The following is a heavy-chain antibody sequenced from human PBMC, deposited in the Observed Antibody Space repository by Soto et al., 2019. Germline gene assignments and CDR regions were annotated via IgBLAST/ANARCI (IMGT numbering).Heavy chain of an antibody. CDR2: IRSKANSYAT. D-gene: IGHD6-6*01. V-gene: IGHV3-73*01. CDR1: GFTFSGSA. Sequence: GGSLRLSCAASGFTFSGSAMHWVRQASGKGLEWVGRIRSKANSYATAYAASVKGRFTISRDDSKNTPYLQMNSLKTENTAVYYSTSLRSTWLGADYWGQGTLVTVSS. CDR3: TSLRSTWLGADY. J-gene: IGHJ4*02.